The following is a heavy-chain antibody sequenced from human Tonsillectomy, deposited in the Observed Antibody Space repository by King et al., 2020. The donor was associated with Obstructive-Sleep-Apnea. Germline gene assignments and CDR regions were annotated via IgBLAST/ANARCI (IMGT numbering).Heavy chain of an antibody. CDR3: ATGGPDAFDF. V-gene: IGHV3-48*04. CDR1: GITFSSYS. Sequence: VQLVESGGGLVQPGGSLRLSCAASGITFSSYSMNWVRQAPGKGLEWGSYISSSTSTIYYADSVKGRFTISRDNAKNSPYLQMNNLRAGDTAVYYCATGGPDAFDFWGRGRMVTLSS. J-gene: IGHJ3*01. CDR2: ISSSTSTI. D-gene: IGHD3-16*01.